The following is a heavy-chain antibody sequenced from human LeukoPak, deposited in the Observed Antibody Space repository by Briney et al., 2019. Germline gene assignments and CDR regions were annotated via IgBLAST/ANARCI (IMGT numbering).Heavy chain of an antibody. V-gene: IGHV3-48*02. CDR2: ISSSSSDI. CDR1: GFTFSSSG. D-gene: IGHD6-19*01. CDR3: ARAGAVAGTAFDY. J-gene: IGHJ4*02. Sequence: GGSLRLSCAASGFTFSSSGMTWVRQAPGKGLEWVSYISSSSSDIYYADSVKGRFTISRDNAKNSLYLQMNSVRDEDTAMYYCARAGAVAGTAFDYWGQGTLVTVSS.